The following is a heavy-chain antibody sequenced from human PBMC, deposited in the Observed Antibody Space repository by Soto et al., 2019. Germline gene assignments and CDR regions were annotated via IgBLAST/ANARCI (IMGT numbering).Heavy chain of an antibody. D-gene: IGHD5-18*01. Sequence: LRLSCAASGFTFNNYWMSWVRQAPVKGLEWVANIKQDGSEKYYVDSVKGRFTISRDNAENSLFLQMDRLRAEEAAVYDCGSLSTAVDNGDYWGQGILVTVSS. CDR2: IKQDGSEK. J-gene: IGHJ4*02. CDR1: GFTFNNYW. CDR3: GSLSTAVDNGDY. V-gene: IGHV3-7*03.